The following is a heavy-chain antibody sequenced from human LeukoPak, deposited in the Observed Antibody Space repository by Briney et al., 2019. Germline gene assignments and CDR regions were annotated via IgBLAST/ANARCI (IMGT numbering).Heavy chain of an antibody. J-gene: IGHJ5*02. Sequence: GGSLRLFCAASGFIFGDYYMSWIRQAPGKGLEWVSYIGSYSSPIYYADSVQGRFAISRENAKNLLHLEMNSLRAEDTAVYYCARMGDYSEFDPWGQGTLVTVSS. CDR1: GFIFGDYY. CDR3: ARMGDYSEFDP. V-gene: IGHV3-11*01. D-gene: IGHD3-16*01. CDR2: IGSYSSPI.